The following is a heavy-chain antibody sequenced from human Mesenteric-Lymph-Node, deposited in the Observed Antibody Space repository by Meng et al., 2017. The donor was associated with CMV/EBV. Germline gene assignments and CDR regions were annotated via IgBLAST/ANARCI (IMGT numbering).Heavy chain of an antibody. V-gene: IGHV1-18*01. Sequence: ASVKVSCKASGYVFTSYGISWVRQAPGQGLEWMGWISAYTGNTNYAQKLQGRVTMTTDTSTSTAYMELRSLGSDDTAVYYCARDREYYDSSGYLIYWGQGTLVTVSS. D-gene: IGHD3-22*01. CDR2: ISAYTGNT. CDR3: ARDREYYDSSGYLIY. J-gene: IGHJ4*02. CDR1: GYVFTSYG.